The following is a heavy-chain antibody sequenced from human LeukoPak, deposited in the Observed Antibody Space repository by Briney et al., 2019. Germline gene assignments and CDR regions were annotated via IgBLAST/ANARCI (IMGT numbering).Heavy chain of an antibody. CDR3: ARRCKCSGGNCYSYYYYAMDV. J-gene: IGHJ6*02. CDR1: GGSISSGYYY. D-gene: IGHD2-15*01. Sequence: SETLSLTCTVSGGSISSGYYYWGWIRQPPGKGLEWIGSISYSGSTYYNPSLKSRVTISVDTSKNQFSLKLSSVTAADTAVYYCARRCKCSGGNCYSYYYYAMDVWGQGTTVTVSS. CDR2: ISYSGST. V-gene: IGHV4-39*01.